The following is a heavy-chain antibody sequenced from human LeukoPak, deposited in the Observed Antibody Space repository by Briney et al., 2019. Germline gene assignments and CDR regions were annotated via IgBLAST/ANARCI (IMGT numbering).Heavy chain of an antibody. Sequence: GGSLRLSCAASGFTFSSYSMTWVRQAPGKGLEWVSSISGSSSYIYYADSVKGRFTISRDNAKNSLYLQMNSLRAEDTAVYYCARDSPDYGFDYWGQGTLVTVSS. CDR1: GFTFSSYS. D-gene: IGHD4-17*01. V-gene: IGHV3-21*01. CDR2: ISGSSSYI. CDR3: ARDSPDYGFDY. J-gene: IGHJ4*02.